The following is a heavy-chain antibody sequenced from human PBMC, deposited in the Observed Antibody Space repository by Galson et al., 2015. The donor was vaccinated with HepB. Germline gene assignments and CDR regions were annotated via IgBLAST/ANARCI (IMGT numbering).Heavy chain of an antibody. V-gene: IGHV1-18*01. Sequence: SVKVSCKASGGTFSSYAISWVRQAPGQGLEWMGWISAYNGNTNYAQKLQGRVTMTTDTSASTAYMELSSLRSEDTAVYYCARDWGSRALRPLGYWGQGTLVTVSS. CDR1: GGTFSSYA. J-gene: IGHJ4*02. D-gene: IGHD3-16*01. CDR3: ARDWGSRALRPLGY. CDR2: ISAYNGNT.